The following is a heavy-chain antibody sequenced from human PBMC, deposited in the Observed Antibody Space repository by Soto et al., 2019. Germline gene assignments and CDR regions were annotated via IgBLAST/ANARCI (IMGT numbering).Heavy chain of an antibody. CDR3: ARVGIAAAGNNFDY. V-gene: IGHV3-53*01. Sequence: GGSLRLSCAASGVTSSTNFMSWVRQAPGKGLEWVSVIYSGGNTKYADSVKGRFTISRDNSKNTLFLQMSSLGAEDTAVYYCARVGIAAAGNNFDYWGQGTLVTVSS. CDR1: GVTSSTNF. CDR2: IYSGGNT. D-gene: IGHD6-13*01. J-gene: IGHJ4*02.